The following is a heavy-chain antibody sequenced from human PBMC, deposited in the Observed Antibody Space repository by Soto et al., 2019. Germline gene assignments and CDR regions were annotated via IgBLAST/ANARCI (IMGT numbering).Heavy chain of an antibody. CDR2: IGAYNGNT. CDR3: ARDKADYYYYGMDV. Sequence: SVKVSCKASGYTFTSYGISWVRQAPGQGLEWMGWIGAYNGNTNYAQKLQGRVTMTTDTSTSTAYMELRSLRSDDTAVYYCARDKADYYYYGMDVWGQGTTVTVSS. V-gene: IGHV1-18*04. CDR1: GYTFTSYG. J-gene: IGHJ6*02.